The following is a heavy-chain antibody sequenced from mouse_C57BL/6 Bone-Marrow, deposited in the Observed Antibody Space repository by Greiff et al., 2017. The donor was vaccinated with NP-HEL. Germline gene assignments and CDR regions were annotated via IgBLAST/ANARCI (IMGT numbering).Heavy chain of an antibody. D-gene: IGHD2-3*01. Sequence: EVKLQESGPGLVKPSQSLSLTCSVTGYSITSGYYWNWIRQFPGNKLEWMGYISYDGSNNYNPSLKNRISITRDTSKNQFFLKLNSVTTEDTATYYCARGWLLRGFAYWGQGTLVTVSA. CDR2: ISYDGSN. J-gene: IGHJ3*01. V-gene: IGHV3-6*01. CDR3: ARGWLLRGFAY. CDR1: GYSITSGYY.